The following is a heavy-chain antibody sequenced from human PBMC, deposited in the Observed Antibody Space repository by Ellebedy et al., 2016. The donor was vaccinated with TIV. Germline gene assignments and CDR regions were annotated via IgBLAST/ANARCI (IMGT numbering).Heavy chain of an antibody. J-gene: IGHJ4*02. CDR3: ARDPAVFWSGYYVY. D-gene: IGHD3-3*01. CDR2: IHHSGST. Sequence: SETLSLXXAVSGESFSGYYWSWVRQPPGKGLEWIGEIHHSGSTNYNPSLKSRVAISLDTSKNQLSLKLSSVTAADTSVYYCARDPAVFWSGYYVYWGQGTLVTVSS. V-gene: IGHV4-34*01. CDR1: GESFSGYY.